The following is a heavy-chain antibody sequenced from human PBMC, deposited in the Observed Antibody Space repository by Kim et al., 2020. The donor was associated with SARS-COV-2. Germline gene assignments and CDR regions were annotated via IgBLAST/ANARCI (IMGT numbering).Heavy chain of an antibody. D-gene: IGHD4-17*01. Sequence: LKSRVTISVDTSKNQFSLKLSSVTAADTAVYYCARGTTVTQSYYYYYMDVWGKGTTVTVSS. V-gene: IGHV4-59*09. J-gene: IGHJ6*03. CDR3: ARGTTVTQSYYYYYMDV.